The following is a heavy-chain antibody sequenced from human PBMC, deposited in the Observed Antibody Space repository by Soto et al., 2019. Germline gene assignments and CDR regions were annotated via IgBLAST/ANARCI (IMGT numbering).Heavy chain of an antibody. V-gene: IGHV4-59*01. CDR2: IYYSGST. CDR1: GGSISSYY. D-gene: IGHD1-1*01. Sequence: SETLSLTCTVSGGSISSYYWSWIRQPPGKGLEWIGYIYYSGSTNYNPSLKSRVTISVDTSKNQFSLKLSSVTAADTAGYYCARELQLERRVDYYYYMDVWGKGTTVTVSS. J-gene: IGHJ6*03. CDR3: ARELQLERRVDYYYYMDV.